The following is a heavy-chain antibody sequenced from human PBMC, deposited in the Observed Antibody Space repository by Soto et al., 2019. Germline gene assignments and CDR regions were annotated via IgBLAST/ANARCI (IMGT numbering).Heavy chain of an antibody. CDR2: INHSGST. Sequence: QVQLQQWGAGLLKPSETLSLTWAVYGGSFSGYYWSWIRQPPGKGLEWIGEINHSGSTNYNPSLKSRVTISVDTSKNQFSLKLSSVTAADTAVYYCARGRGPSLSPYYYMDVWGKGTTVTVSS. V-gene: IGHV4-34*01. CDR3: ARGRGPSLSPYYYMDV. D-gene: IGHD3-10*01. J-gene: IGHJ6*03. CDR1: GGSFSGYY.